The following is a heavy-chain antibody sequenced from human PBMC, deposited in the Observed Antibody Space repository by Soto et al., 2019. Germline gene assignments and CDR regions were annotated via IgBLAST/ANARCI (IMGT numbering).Heavy chain of an antibody. D-gene: IGHD2-15*01. CDR2: ISAYNGNT. CDR3: ARDGANDAFDI. CDR1: GFTFSRYG. V-gene: IGHV1-18*01. Sequence: GGSVKGSCKGSGFTFSRYGISWVRQAPGQGLEWMGWISAYNGNTNYAQKLQGRVTMTTDTSTSTAYMELRSLRSDDTAVYYCARDGANDAFDIWGQGTMVTVSS. J-gene: IGHJ3*02.